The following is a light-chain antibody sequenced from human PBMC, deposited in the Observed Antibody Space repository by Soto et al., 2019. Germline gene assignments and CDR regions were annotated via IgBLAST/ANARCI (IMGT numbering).Light chain of an antibody. CDR1: QGVGSN. CDR2: DAS. Sequence: IVVTQSPATLSVSPGERVTLSCRASQGVGSNLAWYQQRPGQAPRLLIYDASTRATGIPDRFSGSGSGTDFTLTISSLQSEDFATYYCQQVDSYPRTFGPGTTVEI. J-gene: IGKJ3*01. V-gene: IGKV3-15*01. CDR3: QQVDSYPRT.